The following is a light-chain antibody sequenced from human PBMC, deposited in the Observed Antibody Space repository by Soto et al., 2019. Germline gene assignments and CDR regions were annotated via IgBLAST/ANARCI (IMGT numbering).Light chain of an antibody. CDR1: QSVSSN. CDR3: QQYNNWPPRVT. CDR2: GAS. J-gene: IGKJ3*01. Sequence: EIVMTQSQATLSVSPGERATLSCRASQSVSSNLAWYQQKPCQAPRLIIYGASTRATGIPARFSGSGSGTEFTLTISSLQSEDFAVYYCQQYNNWPPRVTFGPGTKVDIK. V-gene: IGKV3-15*01.